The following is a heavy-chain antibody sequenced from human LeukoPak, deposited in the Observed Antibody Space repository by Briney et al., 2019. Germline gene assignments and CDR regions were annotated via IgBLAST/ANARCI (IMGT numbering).Heavy chain of an antibody. CDR3: ARVAIKDYYYGMDV. J-gene: IGHJ6*02. D-gene: IGHD3-22*01. Sequence: SETPSLTCTVSGGSISSGDYYWSWIRQPPGKGLEWIGYIYYSGSTYYNPSLKSRVTISVDTSKNQFSLKLSSVTAADTAVYYCARVAIKDYYYGMDVWGQGTTVTVSS. V-gene: IGHV4-30-4*08. CDR1: GGSISSGDYY. CDR2: IYYSGST.